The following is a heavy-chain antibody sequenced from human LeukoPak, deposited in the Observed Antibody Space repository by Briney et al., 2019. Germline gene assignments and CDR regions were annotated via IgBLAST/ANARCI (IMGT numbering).Heavy chain of an antibody. Sequence: GGSLRLSCAASGFTFSTYWMHWVRQAPGKGLVWVSRINTDGSRTTYADSVKGRFTISRDNAKHTLYLQMNSLRAEDTALYYCARMYYYGSEYFDYWGQGTLVTVSS. D-gene: IGHD3-10*01. J-gene: IGHJ4*02. CDR2: INTDGSRT. CDR1: GFTFSTYW. V-gene: IGHV3-74*01. CDR3: ARMYYYGSEYFDY.